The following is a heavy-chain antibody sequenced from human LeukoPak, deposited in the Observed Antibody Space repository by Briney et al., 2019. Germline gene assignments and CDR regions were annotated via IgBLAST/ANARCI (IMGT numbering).Heavy chain of an antibody. V-gene: IGHV3-23*01. J-gene: IGHJ4*02. Sequence: GGSLRLSRAASGFTFSNYAMNWVRQAPGKGLEWVSAISGSGGSTYYADSVKGRFTISRDNSKNTLYLQMNSLRAEDTAVYYCAKITSSSWPTLDYWGQGTLVTVSS. CDR1: GFTFSNYA. D-gene: IGHD6-13*01. CDR3: AKITSSSWPTLDY. CDR2: ISGSGGST.